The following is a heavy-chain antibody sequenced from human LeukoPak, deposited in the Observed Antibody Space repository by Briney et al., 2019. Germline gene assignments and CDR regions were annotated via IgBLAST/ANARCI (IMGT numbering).Heavy chain of an antibody. J-gene: IGHJ4*02. CDR3: ARDRYDSSGYYPLDY. CDR2: IWYDGSNK. Sequence: GGSLRLSCEASGFTFSSYGMHWVRQAPGKGLEWVAVIWYDGSNKYYADSVKGRFTISKDNSKNTLYLQMNSLRAEDTAVYYCARDRYDSSGYYPLDYWGQGTLVTVSS. D-gene: IGHD3-22*01. V-gene: IGHV3-33*01. CDR1: GFTFSSYG.